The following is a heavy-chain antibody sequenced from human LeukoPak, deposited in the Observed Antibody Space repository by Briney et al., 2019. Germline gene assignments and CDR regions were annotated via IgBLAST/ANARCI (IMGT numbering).Heavy chain of an antibody. Sequence: PSETLSLTCTVSGSSMSSDYYWGWIRQPPGKGLEWIGSISDSGSAYYNPSLKSRFTISVDTSKNQFSLKLSSVTAADTAIYYCAKSSHTVTIRYGFDYWGQGTLVTVSS. J-gene: IGHJ4*02. CDR3: AKSSHTVTIRYGFDY. V-gene: IGHV4-38-2*02. D-gene: IGHD4-17*01. CDR2: ISDSGSA. CDR1: GSSMSSDYY.